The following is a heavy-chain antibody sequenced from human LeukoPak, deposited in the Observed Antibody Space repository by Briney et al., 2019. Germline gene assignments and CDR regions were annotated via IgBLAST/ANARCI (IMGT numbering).Heavy chain of an antibody. CDR2: MNPNSGYA. D-gene: IGHD3-3*01. J-gene: IGHJ4*02. V-gene: IGHV1-8*03. CDR3: ARGLLEWLYFDY. Sequence: ASVKVSCKASGYTFTKYDINWVRQATGQGLEWIGWMNPNSGYAGYAQKFQGRVTITRDTSINTAYMEMSSLRSEDTAVYYCARGLLEWLYFDYWGQGTLVTVSS. CDR1: GYTFTKYD.